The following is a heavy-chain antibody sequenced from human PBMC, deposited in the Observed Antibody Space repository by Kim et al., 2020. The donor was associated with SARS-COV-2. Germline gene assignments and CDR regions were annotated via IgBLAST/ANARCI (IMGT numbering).Heavy chain of an antibody. CDR3: ARDLPWGCSGGSCYLRGTYYYDSSGGYFDY. D-gene: IGHD2-15*01. CDR2: IIPIFGTA. Sequence: SVKVSCKASGGTFSSYAISWVRQAPGQGLEWMGGIIPIFGTANYAQKFQGRVTITADESTSTAYMELSSLRSEDTAVYYCARDLPWGCSGGSCYLRGTYYYDSSGGYFDYWGQGTLVTVSS. J-gene: IGHJ4*02. CDR1: GGTFSSYA. V-gene: IGHV1-69*13.